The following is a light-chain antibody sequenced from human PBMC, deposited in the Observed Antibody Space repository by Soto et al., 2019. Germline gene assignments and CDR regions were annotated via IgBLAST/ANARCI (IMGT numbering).Light chain of an antibody. CDR2: DVS. J-gene: IGLJ2*01. CDR3: CSCTVSSTLL. CDR1: SSDVGLYNY. Sequence: QSALTQPASVSASPGQSITISCTGTSSDVGLYNYVSWYQQHPGKAPKLIIYDVSGLPSGVYNRVSGSKSGNTAALAISGLQPDVEAEYFGCSCTVSSTLLFGGGTMLTGL. V-gene: IGLV2-14*03.